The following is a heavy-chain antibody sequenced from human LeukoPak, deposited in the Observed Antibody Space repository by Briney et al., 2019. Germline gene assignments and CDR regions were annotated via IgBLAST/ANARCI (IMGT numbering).Heavy chain of an antibody. D-gene: IGHD2-2*01. CDR1: GFTFSSYW. CDR3: ASSPKTRYCSSTSCEGDY. Sequence: PGGSLRLSCAASGFTFSSYWMSWVRQAPGKGLEWVAIIKQDGSEKYYVDSVKGRFTISRDNAKNSLYLQMNSLRAEDTAVYYCASSPKTRYCSSTSCEGDYWGQGTLVTVSS. V-gene: IGHV3-7*05. CDR2: IKQDGSEK. J-gene: IGHJ4*02.